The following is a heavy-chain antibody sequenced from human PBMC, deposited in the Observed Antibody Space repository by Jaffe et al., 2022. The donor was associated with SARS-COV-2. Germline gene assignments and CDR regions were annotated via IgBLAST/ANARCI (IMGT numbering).Heavy chain of an antibody. Sequence: EVQLLESGGGLGQPGGSLRLSCAASGFTFSSQAMSWVRQTPGKGLEWVTGISPGSSDKYYADSVKGRFTISRDNSKNTLYLQMNSLRAEDTAVYYCAKMGQSSTGWLRNFDYWGQGTLVTVSS. V-gene: IGHV3-23*01. CDR3: AKMGQSSTGWLRNFDY. CDR1: GFTFSSQA. D-gene: IGHD5-12*01. J-gene: IGHJ4*02. CDR2: ISPGSSDK.